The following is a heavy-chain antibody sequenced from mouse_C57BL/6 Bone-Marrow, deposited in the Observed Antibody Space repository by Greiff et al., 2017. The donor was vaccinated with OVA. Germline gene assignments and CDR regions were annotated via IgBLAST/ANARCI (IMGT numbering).Heavy chain of an antibody. CDR1: GYTFTSYW. CDR3: ARDSNYFDY. J-gene: IGHJ2*01. Sequence: QVQLQQPGAELVRPGTSVKLSCKASGYTFTSYWMHWVKQRPGQGLEWIGVIDPSDSYTNYNQKFKGKATLTVDTSSSTAYMQLSSLTSEDSAVYYCARDSNYFDYWGKGTTLTVSS. V-gene: IGHV1-59*01. CDR2: IDPSDSYT.